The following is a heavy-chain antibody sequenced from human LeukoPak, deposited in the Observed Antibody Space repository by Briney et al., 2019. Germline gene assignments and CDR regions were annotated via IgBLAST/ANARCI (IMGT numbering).Heavy chain of an antibody. CDR2: ISSSSSYI. D-gene: IGHD3-9*01. CDR1: GFTFSSYS. Sequence: GGSLRLSCAASGFTFSSYSMNWVRQAPGKGLEWVSSISSSSSYIHYADSAKGRFTISRDNAKNSLYLQMNSLRAEDTAVYYRARDTSQSPRLGAFDIWGQGTMVTVSS. V-gene: IGHV3-21*01. J-gene: IGHJ3*02. CDR3: ARDTSQSPRLGAFDI.